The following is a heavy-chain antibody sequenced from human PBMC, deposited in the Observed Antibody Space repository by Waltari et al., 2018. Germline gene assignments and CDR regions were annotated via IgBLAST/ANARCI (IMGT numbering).Heavy chain of an antibody. CDR1: GFTISRDW. D-gene: IGHD5-12*01. V-gene: IGHV3-7*01. J-gene: IGHJ4*02. CDR3: ARAVDVADY. Sequence: EIQVVESGGGLVQPGGSLRFACTAPGFTISRDWMGWVRQAPGKVLEWVANIKHDETTKFYLDSVKGRFTISRDNAQNTVYLQMNSLRVEDTALYYCARAVDVADYWGQGTLVTVSS. CDR2: IKHDETTK.